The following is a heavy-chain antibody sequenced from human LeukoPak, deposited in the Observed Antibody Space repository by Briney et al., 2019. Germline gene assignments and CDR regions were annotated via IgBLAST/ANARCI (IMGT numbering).Heavy chain of an antibody. D-gene: IGHD3-10*01. Sequence: GGSLRLSCAASGFTFSTYAMSWVRQAPGKGLEWVSGISGSGGSTYYADSVRGRFTVSRDNSKNTLYLQMSSLRAEDTAVYYCAKDCEFGSGSYFHYWGQGAKVTASS. CDR1: GFTFSTYA. J-gene: IGHJ4*02. V-gene: IGHV3-23*01. CDR3: AKDCEFGSGSYFHY. CDR2: ISGSGGST.